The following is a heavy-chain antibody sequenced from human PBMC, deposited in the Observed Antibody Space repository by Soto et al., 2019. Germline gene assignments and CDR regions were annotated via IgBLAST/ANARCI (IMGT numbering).Heavy chain of an antibody. Sequence: QVQLVQSGAEVKKPGASVKVSCKASGYSFISYGISWVRQAPGQGPEWMGWISPYNGNTKYEEKLQGRVTMTTDTSTSTAYMELKSLRSGDTAVYYCVRDRCSSLTCNRQKYYYIDPWGQGTLVTVSS. V-gene: IGHV1-18*01. CDR2: ISPYNGNT. CDR3: VRDRCSSLTCNRQKYYYIDP. J-gene: IGHJ5*02. CDR1: GYSFISYG. D-gene: IGHD2-2*01.